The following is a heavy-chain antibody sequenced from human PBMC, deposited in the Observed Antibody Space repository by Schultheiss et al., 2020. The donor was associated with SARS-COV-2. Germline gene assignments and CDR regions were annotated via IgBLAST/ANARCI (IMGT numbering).Heavy chain of an antibody. CDR3: ARGGGVGAARPDWFDP. J-gene: IGHJ5*02. D-gene: IGHD6-6*01. CDR2: INHSGST. CDR1: GGSFSGYY. Sequence: SETLSLTCAVYGGSFSGYYWGWIRQPPGKGLEWIGEINHSGSTNYNPSLKSRVTISVDTSKNQFSLKLSSVTAADTAVYYCARGGGVGAARPDWFDPWGQGTLVTVSS. V-gene: IGHV4-34*01.